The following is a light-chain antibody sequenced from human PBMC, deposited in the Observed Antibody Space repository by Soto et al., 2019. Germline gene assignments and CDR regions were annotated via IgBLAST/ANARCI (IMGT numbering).Light chain of an antibody. V-gene: IGKV3-15*01. Sequence: EIVMTQSRATLSLSPGEGATLSCRASQSVSSNLAWYQQKPGQAPRLIIYRESIRDTDIPDRFSGGGSGTDLTLTISGLQSEDFALYYCQQYNKWPGTFGGGTKVDIK. CDR1: QSVSSN. CDR3: QQYNKWPGT. CDR2: RES. J-gene: IGKJ4*01.